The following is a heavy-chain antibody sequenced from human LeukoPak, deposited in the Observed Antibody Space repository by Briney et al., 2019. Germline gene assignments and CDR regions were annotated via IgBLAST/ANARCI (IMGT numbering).Heavy chain of an antibody. CDR3: ARRDYGGSFDY. J-gene: IGHJ4*02. Sequence: SETLSLTCTVSGGSISSYYWSWIRQPPGKGLEWIGYIYYSGSTNYNPSLKSRVTISVDTSKNQFSLKVSSVTAADTAVYYCARRDYGGSFDYWGQGTLVTVSS. V-gene: IGHV4-59*08. D-gene: IGHD4-23*01. CDR1: GGSISSYY. CDR2: IYYSGST.